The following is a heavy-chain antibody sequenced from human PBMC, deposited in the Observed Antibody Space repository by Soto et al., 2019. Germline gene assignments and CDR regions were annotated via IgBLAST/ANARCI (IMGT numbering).Heavy chain of an antibody. CDR1: GFTFSSYW. J-gene: IGHJ4*02. CDR2: INPGGSIT. CDR3: ARVPTGKYVVWNY. D-gene: IGHD2-8*02. Sequence: EEQLVESGGGLVQPGGSLRLSCAASGFTFSSYWMHWVRQAPGKGLVWVSRINPGGSITAYADSVKGRFTISRDNAKNTLYLQMNSLRCDATAVYYCARVPTGKYVVWNYWGQGTLVTVSS. V-gene: IGHV3-74*01.